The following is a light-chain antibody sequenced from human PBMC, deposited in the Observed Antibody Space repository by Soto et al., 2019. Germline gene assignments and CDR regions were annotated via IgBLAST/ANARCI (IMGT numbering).Light chain of an antibody. CDR3: QSYDSSLSGYV. CDR1: SSNIGAGYD. CDR2: GNS. Sequence: QSALTQPPSVSWAPGQRATISCTGSSSNIGAGYDVHWYQQLPGTAPKLLIYGNSNRPSGVPDRFSGSKSGTSASLAITGLQAEDEADYYCQSYDSSLSGYVFGTGTKVTVL. J-gene: IGLJ1*01. V-gene: IGLV1-40*01.